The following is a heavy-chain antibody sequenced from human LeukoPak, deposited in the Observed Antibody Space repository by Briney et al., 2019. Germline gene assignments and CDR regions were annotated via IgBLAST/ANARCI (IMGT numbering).Heavy chain of an antibody. CDR3: ARNDILTGYYTSYYYYYMDV. V-gene: IGHV3-9*01. Sequence: GGSLRLSCAASGFTFDDYAMHWVRQAPGKGLEWVSGISWNSGSIGYADSVKGRFTISRDNAKNSLYLQMNSLRAEDTAVYYCARNDILTGYYTSYYYYYMDVWGKGTTATISS. D-gene: IGHD3-9*01. CDR2: ISWNSGSI. CDR1: GFTFDDYA. J-gene: IGHJ6*03.